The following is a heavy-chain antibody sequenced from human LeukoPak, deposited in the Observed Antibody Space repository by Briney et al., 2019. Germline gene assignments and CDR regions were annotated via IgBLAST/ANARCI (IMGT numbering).Heavy chain of an antibody. CDR1: GFTFSGSA. Sequence: GGSLRLSCAASGFTFSGSAMHWVRQASGKGLEWVGRIRSKANSYATAYATSVKGGFTISRDDSKNTAYLQMNSLKTEDTAVYYCTRLRVVGATEDYYYYGMDVWGQGTTVIVSS. CDR2: IRSKANSYAT. V-gene: IGHV3-73*01. CDR3: TRLRVVGATEDYYYYGMDV. D-gene: IGHD1-26*01. J-gene: IGHJ6*02.